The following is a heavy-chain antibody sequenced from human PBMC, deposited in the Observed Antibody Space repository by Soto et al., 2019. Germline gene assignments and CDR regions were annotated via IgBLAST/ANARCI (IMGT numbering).Heavy chain of an antibody. D-gene: IGHD6-13*01. CDR2: IDSGDGTT. J-gene: IGHJ4*02. CDR1: GFDFGDYY. CDR3: VRPYYSSSWFPFDR. V-gene: IGHV3-11*01. Sequence: VGSLRLSCTVSGFDFGDYYMSWIRQAPGKGLEWVSYIDSGDGTTYYTDSVKGRFTISRDNAKKTVYLQMSSLRVEDTALYYCVRPYYSSSWFPFDRWGQGTLVTVSS.